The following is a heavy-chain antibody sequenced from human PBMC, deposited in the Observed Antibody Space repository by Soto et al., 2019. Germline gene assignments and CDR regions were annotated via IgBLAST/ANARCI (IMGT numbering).Heavy chain of an antibody. D-gene: IGHD4-17*01. Sequence: ASVKVSCKASGYTFTGYYMHWVRQAPGQGLEWMGWINPNSGGTNYAQKFQGRVTISVDTSKNQFSLKLSSVTAADTAVYYCARHSLWGGDLDYWGQGTLVTVSS. CDR2: INPNSGGT. CDR3: ARHSLWGGDLDY. CDR1: GYTFTGYY. J-gene: IGHJ4*02. V-gene: IGHV1-2*02.